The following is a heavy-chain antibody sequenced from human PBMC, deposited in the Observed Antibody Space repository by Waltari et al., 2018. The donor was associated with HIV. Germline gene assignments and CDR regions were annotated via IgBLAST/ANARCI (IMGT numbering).Heavy chain of an antibody. V-gene: IGHV3-7*01. CDR3: ARSRSDAFDL. J-gene: IGHJ3*01. Sequence: EVQLVESGGGLVQPGGSLRLSCEATGSTLSSDWMTWVRQAPGKGLEWVANIKEDVSEKWYVDSVKGRFTISRDNAKNSVYLQMNSLRAEDTAVYYCARSRSDAFDLWGQGTMVTVSS. CDR1: GSTLSSDW. CDR2: IKEDVSEK.